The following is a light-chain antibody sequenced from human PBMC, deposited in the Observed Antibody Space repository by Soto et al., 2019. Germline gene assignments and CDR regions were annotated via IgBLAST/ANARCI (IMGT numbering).Light chain of an antibody. V-gene: IGKV1-39*01. Sequence: DIQMTQSPSPLSASVGDRVTITCRASQSISNYLNWYQQKPGKAPKLLMYAASSLQSGVPSRFSVSGSGTEFTLTISSLQPEDFATYYCQQSYSTPRTFGQGTKVEIK. CDR2: AAS. J-gene: IGKJ1*01. CDR3: QQSYSTPRT. CDR1: QSISNY.